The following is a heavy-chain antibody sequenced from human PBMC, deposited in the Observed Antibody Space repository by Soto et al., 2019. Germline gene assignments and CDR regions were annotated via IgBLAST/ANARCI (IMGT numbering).Heavy chain of an antibody. V-gene: IGHV4-34*01. CDR3: ARELYGLYYYYGMDV. CDR2: INHSGST. CDR1: GGSFSGYY. D-gene: IGHD1-26*01. J-gene: IGHJ6*02. Sequence: RSLTCAVYGGSFSGYYWSWIRQPPGKGLEWIGEINHSGSTNYNPSLKSRVTISVDTSKNQFSLKLSSVTAADTAVYYCARELYGLYYYYGMDVWGQGTTVTVSS.